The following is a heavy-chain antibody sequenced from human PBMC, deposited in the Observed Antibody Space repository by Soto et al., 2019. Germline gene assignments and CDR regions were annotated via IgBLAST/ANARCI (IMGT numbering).Heavy chain of an antibody. CDR2: ISTYNGNT. J-gene: IGHJ5*02. D-gene: IGHD3-3*01. Sequence: QVYLVQSGVEMKKPGASVKVACKSSGYTFTNYGIGWFRQAPGQGPEWMGWISTYNGNTNDAQKFQDRVTMTTDTSTSTVYMDLRSLKSDDTAVYFCARVAYDFWTVNSEWWFDPWGQGTLVIVSS. V-gene: IGHV1-18*01. CDR1: GYTFTNYG. CDR3: ARVAYDFWTVNSEWWFDP.